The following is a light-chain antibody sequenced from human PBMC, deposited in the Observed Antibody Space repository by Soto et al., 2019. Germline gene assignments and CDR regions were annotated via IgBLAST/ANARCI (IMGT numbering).Light chain of an antibody. CDR2: GAS. Sequence: EIVLTQSPGTLSLSPGERASLSCRASQSVNSKYLAWYQQKPGQAPRLVIYGASNRATGLPDRFSGSGSGTDFTLTISRLEPEDFAFYYCQQYNNWPYTFGQGTKLEIK. CDR3: QQYNNWPYT. J-gene: IGKJ2*01. CDR1: QSVNSKY. V-gene: IGKV3-20*01.